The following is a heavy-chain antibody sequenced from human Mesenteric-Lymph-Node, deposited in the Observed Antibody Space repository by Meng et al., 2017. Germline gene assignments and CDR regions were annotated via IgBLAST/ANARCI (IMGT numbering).Heavy chain of an antibody. Sequence: GGSLRLSCAASGFTFSSYEMNWVRQAPGKGLEWVSYISSSGSTIYYADSVKGRFTISRDNAKNSLYLQMNSLRAEDTAVYYCARDRPHYGDHPYYYYYGKDVWGQGTTVTVSS. V-gene: IGHV3-48*03. CDR3: ARDRPHYGDHPYYYYYGKDV. CDR2: ISSSGSTI. D-gene: IGHD4-17*01. CDR1: GFTFSSYE. J-gene: IGHJ6*02.